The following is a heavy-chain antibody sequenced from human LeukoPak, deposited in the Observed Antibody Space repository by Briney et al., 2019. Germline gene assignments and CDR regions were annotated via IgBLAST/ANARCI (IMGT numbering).Heavy chain of an antibody. CDR3: AKDNSVGAPDAFDI. Sequence: PGGSLRLSCAAPGFTFYDYAMHWVRQAPGKGLEWVSLISGDGGSTYYAHSVKGRFTISRDNSKNSLYLQMNSLRTEDTALYYCAKDNSVGAPDAFDIWGQGTMVTVSS. CDR1: GFTFYDYA. CDR2: ISGDGGST. D-gene: IGHD1-26*01. J-gene: IGHJ3*02. V-gene: IGHV3-43*02.